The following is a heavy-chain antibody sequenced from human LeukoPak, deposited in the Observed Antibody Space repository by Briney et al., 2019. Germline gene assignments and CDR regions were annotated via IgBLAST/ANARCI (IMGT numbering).Heavy chain of an antibody. V-gene: IGHV4-59*12. CDR3: ARVSLVRGAPDYYFDY. CDR1: GGSISSYY. J-gene: IGHJ4*02. D-gene: IGHD3-10*01. CDR2: IYYSGST. Sequence: SETLSLTCTVSGGSISSYYGSWIRQPPGKGLEWIGYIYYSGSTNYNPSLKSRVTMSVDTSKKQFSLKLSSVTAADTAVYYCARVSLVRGAPDYYFDYWGQGTLVTVSS.